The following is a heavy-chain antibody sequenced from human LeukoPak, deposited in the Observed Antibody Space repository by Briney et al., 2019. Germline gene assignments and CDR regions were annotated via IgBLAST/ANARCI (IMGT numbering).Heavy chain of an antibody. J-gene: IGHJ4*02. CDR2: IYHSGST. CDR1: GYSISSGYY. CDR3: ASTTIRSGY. D-gene: IGHD3-9*01. Sequence: PSETLSLTCTVSGYSISSGYYWGWIRQPPGKGLEWIGSIYHSGSTYYNPSLKGRVTISVDTSKNQFSLKLSSVTAADTAVYYCASTTIRSGYWGQGTLVTVSS. V-gene: IGHV4-38-2*02.